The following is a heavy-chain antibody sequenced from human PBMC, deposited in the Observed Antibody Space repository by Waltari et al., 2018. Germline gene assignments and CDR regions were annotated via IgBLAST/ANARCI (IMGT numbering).Heavy chain of an antibody. Sequence: EVQLVEAGGGVVKPGGALRLAWAAGGFSFSNAGMGWVRQATGKGLEWVGRIKSKTDGRITDDAAAVNCRFTISSHDSITTLYLQMTLLQPVDTAVYYCTTVQVLLWFGDAPWRPGTLVSVSS. CDR3: TTVQVLLWFGDAP. D-gene: IGHD3-10*01. CDR2: IKSKTDGRIT. J-gene: IGHJ5*02. CDR1: GFSFSNAG. V-gene: IGHV3-15*01.